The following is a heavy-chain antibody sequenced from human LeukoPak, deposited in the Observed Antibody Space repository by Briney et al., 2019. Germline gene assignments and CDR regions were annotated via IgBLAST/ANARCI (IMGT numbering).Heavy chain of an antibody. CDR2: ISSSGSYR. CDR1: GFTFSTYS. J-gene: IGHJ4*02. Sequence: VGSLRLSCAASGFTFSTYSMNWVRQAPGKGLEWVSSISSSGSYRYYADSVKGRFTISRDNAKNSLYLQMNSLRAEDTAVYYCARDLSPGIAVAGSDYWGQGALVTVSS. D-gene: IGHD6-19*01. CDR3: ARDLSPGIAVAGSDY. V-gene: IGHV3-21*01.